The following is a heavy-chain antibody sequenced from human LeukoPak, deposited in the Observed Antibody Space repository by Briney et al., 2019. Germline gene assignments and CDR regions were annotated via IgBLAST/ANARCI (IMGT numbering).Heavy chain of an antibody. V-gene: IGHV3-23*01. J-gene: IGHJ3*01. D-gene: IGHD3-16*02. CDR1: GFTFRDSA. Sequence: GGSLRLSCAASGFTFRDSAMSWVRQAPGKGLEWVSLIRFSGDNTYYADSVKGRFPISRDNSKDTLYLQMNSLKAEDKAIYYCARDIELSTWGLGTMVTVSS. CDR2: IRFSGDNT. CDR3: ARDIELST.